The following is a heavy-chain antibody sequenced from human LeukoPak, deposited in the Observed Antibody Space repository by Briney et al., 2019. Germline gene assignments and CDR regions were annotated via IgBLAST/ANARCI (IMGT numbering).Heavy chain of an antibody. Sequence: GGSLRLSCAASGFTFDDYAMHWVRQAPGKGLEWVSGISWNSGSIGYADSVKGRFTISRDNAKNSLFLQMNSLRAEDTALYYCARDRGGSYMYLQHWGQGTQVTVSS. CDR2: ISWNSGSI. CDR3: ARDRGGSYMYLQH. CDR1: GFTFDDYA. V-gene: IGHV3-9*01. J-gene: IGHJ1*01. D-gene: IGHD1-26*01.